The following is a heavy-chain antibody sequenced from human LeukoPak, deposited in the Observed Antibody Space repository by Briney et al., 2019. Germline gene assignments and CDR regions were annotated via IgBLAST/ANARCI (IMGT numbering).Heavy chain of an antibody. V-gene: IGHV1-69*06. CDR3: ARDWGSAAAAGPNYYMDV. D-gene: IGHD6-13*01. CDR1: GYTFTGYY. Sequence: ASVKVSCKASGYTFTGYYIHWVRQAPGQGLEWMGGIIPIFGTANYAQKFQGRVTITADKSTSTAYMELSSLRSEDTAVYYCARDWGSAAAAGPNYYMDVWGKGTTVTVSS. CDR2: IIPIFGTA. J-gene: IGHJ6*03.